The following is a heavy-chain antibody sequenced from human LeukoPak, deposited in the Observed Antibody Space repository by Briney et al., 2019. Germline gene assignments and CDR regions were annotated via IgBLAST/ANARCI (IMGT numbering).Heavy chain of an antibody. J-gene: IGHJ6*02. V-gene: IGHV1-58*02. Sequence: SVKVSCKASGFTFTSSAMQWVRRARGQRLEWIGWIVVGSGNTNYAQKFQERVTITRDMSTSTAYMELSSLRSEDTAVYYCAADVGYDSSGSYYYYYGMDVWGQGTTVTVSS. CDR3: AADVGYDSSGSYYYYYGMDV. CDR1: GFTFTSSA. D-gene: IGHD3-22*01. CDR2: IVVGSGNT.